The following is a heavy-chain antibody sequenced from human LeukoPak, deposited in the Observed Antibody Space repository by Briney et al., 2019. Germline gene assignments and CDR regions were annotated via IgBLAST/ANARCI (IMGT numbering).Heavy chain of an antibody. CDR3: ARDQVRGYYGMDV. CDR2: ITGSGVTT. J-gene: IGHJ6*02. D-gene: IGHD3-10*01. Sequence: PGGSLRLSCAASGFTFSSYAMSWVRQAPGKGLEWVSSITGSGVTTYYADSVKGRFTVSRDNSKNTLFLQMNSLRAEDTAVYYCARDQVRGYYGMDVWGQGTTVTVSS. V-gene: IGHV3-23*01. CDR1: GFTFSSYA.